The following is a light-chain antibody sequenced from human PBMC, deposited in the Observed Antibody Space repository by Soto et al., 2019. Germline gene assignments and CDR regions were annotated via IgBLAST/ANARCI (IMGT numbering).Light chain of an antibody. Sequence: EIVLTLSPGTLSLSPGERATLSCRASQTISSSYFAWYQQKPGQAPRLLIYGASSRATDIPDRFSGSGSGTDFTLTISRLEPEDFAVYYCQEYGSSRTFGQGTKVEIK. V-gene: IGKV3-20*01. CDR3: QEYGSSRT. J-gene: IGKJ1*01. CDR1: QTISSSY. CDR2: GAS.